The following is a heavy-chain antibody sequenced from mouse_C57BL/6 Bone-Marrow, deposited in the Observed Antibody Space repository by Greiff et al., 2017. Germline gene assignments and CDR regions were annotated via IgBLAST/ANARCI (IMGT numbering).Heavy chain of an antibody. CDR3: ARSYDGSSYGYYAMDY. D-gene: IGHD1-1*01. V-gene: IGHV5-6*01. J-gene: IGHJ4*01. Sequence: EVHLVESGGDLVKPGGSLKLSCAASGFTFSSYGMSWVRQTPDKRLEWVATISSGGSYTYYPDSVKGRFTISRDNAKNTLYLQMSSLKSEDTAMYYCARSYDGSSYGYYAMDYWGQGTSVTVSS. CDR2: ISSGGSYT. CDR1: GFTFSSYG.